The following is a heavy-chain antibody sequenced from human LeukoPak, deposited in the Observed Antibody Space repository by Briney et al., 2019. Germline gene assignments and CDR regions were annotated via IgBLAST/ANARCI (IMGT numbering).Heavy chain of an antibody. V-gene: IGHV3-49*02. J-gene: IGHJ4*02. CDR3: ARANSFDSSGYYFGY. D-gene: IGHD3-22*01. Sequence: GRFTISRDDSKSIAYLQMNSLKTEDTAVYYCARANSFDSSGYYFGYWGQGTLVTVSS.